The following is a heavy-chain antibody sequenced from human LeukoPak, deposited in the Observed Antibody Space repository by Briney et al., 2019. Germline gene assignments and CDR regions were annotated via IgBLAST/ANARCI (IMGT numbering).Heavy chain of an antibody. Sequence: PGGSLRLSCAASGFTFSSYSMNWVHQAPGKGLEWVSGIGGSGVRTYYADSVKGRFTISRDNSKNTVYLQMNSLRAEDTAVYCCARVGPWVNPDYYYYYMDVWGKGTTVTVSS. CDR1: GFTFSSYS. D-gene: IGHD1-14*01. CDR3: ARVGPWVNPDYYYYYMDV. V-gene: IGHV3-23*01. J-gene: IGHJ6*03. CDR2: IGGSGVRT.